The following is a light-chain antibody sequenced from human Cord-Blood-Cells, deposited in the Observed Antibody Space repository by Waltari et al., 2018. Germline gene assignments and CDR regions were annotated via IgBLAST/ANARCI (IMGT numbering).Light chain of an antibody. Sequence: EIVLTQSPGTLSLSPGERATLSCRASQSVSSSYLAWCQQKPGQAPRLLLYGASSRATGIPDRFSGSGSGTDFTLTISRLEPEDFAVYYCQQYGSSPPITFGQGTRLEIK. CDR1: QSVSSSY. CDR3: QQYGSSPPIT. V-gene: IGKV3-20*01. J-gene: IGKJ5*01. CDR2: GAS.